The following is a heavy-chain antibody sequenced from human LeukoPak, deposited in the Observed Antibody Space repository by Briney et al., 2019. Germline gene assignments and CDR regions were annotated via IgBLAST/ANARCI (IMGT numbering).Heavy chain of an antibody. D-gene: IGHD3-3*01. Sequence: GSLRLSCAASGFTFSNYGMHWVRQAPGKGLEWVSAISGSGGSTYYADSVKGRFTISRDNSKNTLYLQMNSLRAEDTAVYYCAKDNYYDFWSGYPPDYYGMDVWGQGTTVTVSS. CDR2: ISGSGGST. CDR1: GFTFSNYG. CDR3: AKDNYYDFWSGYPPDYYGMDV. V-gene: IGHV3-23*01. J-gene: IGHJ6*02.